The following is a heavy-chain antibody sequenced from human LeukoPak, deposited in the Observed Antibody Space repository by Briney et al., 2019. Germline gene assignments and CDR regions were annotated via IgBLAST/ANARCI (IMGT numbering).Heavy chain of an antibody. J-gene: IGHJ4*02. V-gene: IGHV3-74*03. Sequence: GGSLRLFCRVSGFTLSRGWVLWVRHARGKGVVWVSRISDDGSITTYADSVQGRFTISRDNAKSTVFLQMNSLRVEDTAVYFCVRRYYEYNVYDRHFDFWGQGILVTVSS. D-gene: IGHD5/OR15-5a*01. CDR3: VRRYYEYNVYDRHFDF. CDR1: GFTLSRGW. CDR2: ISDDGSIT.